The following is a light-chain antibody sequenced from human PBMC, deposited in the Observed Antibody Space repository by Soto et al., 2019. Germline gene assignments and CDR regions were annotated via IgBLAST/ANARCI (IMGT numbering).Light chain of an antibody. Sequence: EIVLTQSPATLSLSPGERATLSCGASQSVSSSYLAWYQQKPGLAPRLLIYDASSRATGIPDRFSGCGSGTDFTLTISRLEPEDFAVYYCQQYGSSPPITFGQGTRLEIK. J-gene: IGKJ5*01. CDR1: QSVSSSY. V-gene: IGKV3D-20*01. CDR3: QQYGSSPPIT. CDR2: DAS.